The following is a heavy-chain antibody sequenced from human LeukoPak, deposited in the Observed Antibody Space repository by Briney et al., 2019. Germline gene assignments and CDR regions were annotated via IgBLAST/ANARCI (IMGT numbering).Heavy chain of an antibody. Sequence: PPETLSLTCIVYGGSLSNNYWSWIRQPPGKGLEWMGYIYYRGSTNHNPPLKSRVTISVHTSKNQFSLKLSSVAAADTAVYYCAREENRIHDYWGQGTLVTVSS. V-gene: IGHV4-59*12. CDR1: GGSLSNNY. CDR2: IYYRGST. D-gene: IGHD2/OR15-2a*01. J-gene: IGHJ4*02. CDR3: AREENRIHDY.